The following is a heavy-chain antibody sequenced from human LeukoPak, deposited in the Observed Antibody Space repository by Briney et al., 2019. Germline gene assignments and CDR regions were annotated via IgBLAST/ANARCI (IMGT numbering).Heavy chain of an antibody. V-gene: IGHV3-23*01. CDR1: GFTFSSYA. CDR2: ISGSGGST. D-gene: IGHD5-24*01. CDR3: AKDREWLQSDESFDY. Sequence: PAGSLRLSCAASGFTFSSYAMSWVRQAPGKGLEWVSAISGSGGSTYYADSVKGRFTISRDNSKNTLYLQMNGLRAEDTAVYYCAKDREWLQSDESFDYWGQGTLVTVSS. J-gene: IGHJ4*02.